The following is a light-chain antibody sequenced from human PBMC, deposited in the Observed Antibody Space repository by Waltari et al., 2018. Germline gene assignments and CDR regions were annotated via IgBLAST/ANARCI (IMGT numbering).Light chain of an antibody. CDR2: GAS. CDR1: QSVTNNY. Sequence: EIVLTQSPGTLSLSPGERATPSCRASQSVTNNYLAWYQPKRGQAPRALIYGASSRASGVPDRFSGSGSGTDFTLTISRLEPEDFAVYYCQQYGTSLSTFGQGTRVEIK. J-gene: IGKJ1*01. CDR3: QQYGTSLST. V-gene: IGKV3-20*01.